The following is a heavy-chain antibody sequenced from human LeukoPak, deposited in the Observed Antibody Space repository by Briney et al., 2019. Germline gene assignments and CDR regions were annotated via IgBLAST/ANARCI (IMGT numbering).Heavy chain of an antibody. CDR1: GGSISSSSYY. CDR2: IYYSRST. V-gene: IGHV4-39*01. CDR3: ARLPLWFGELFPDY. D-gene: IGHD3-10*01. J-gene: IGHJ4*02. Sequence: SETLSLTCTVSGGSISSSSYYWGWLRQPPGKGLEWIGSIYYSRSTYYNPSLKSRVTISVDTSKNQFSLKLSSVTAADTAVYYCARLPLWFGELFPDYWGQGTLVTVSS.